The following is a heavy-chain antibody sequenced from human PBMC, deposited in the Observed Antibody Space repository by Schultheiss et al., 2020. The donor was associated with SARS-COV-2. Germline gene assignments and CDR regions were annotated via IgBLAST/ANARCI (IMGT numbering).Heavy chain of an antibody. CDR2: INHSGST. CDR3: ARLNLDIVVVPAAIAGFDY. J-gene: IGHJ4*02. Sequence: SETLSLTCAVSGGSLSSYYWSWIRQPPGKGLEWIGEINHSGSTNYNPSLKSRVTISVDTSKNQFSLKLSSVTAADTAVYYCARLNLDIVVVPAAIAGFDYWGQGTLVTVSS. CDR1: GGSLSSYY. D-gene: IGHD2-2*03. V-gene: IGHV4-34*01.